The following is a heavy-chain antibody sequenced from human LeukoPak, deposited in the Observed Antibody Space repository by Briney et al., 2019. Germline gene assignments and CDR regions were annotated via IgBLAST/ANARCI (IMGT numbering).Heavy chain of an antibody. CDR3: ARDSSSWYEEVGAFDI. CDR2: ISSSSSYI. CDR1: GFTFSSYS. D-gene: IGHD6-13*01. V-gene: IGHV3-21*01. J-gene: IGHJ3*02. Sequence: GGSLRLSCAASGFTFSSYSMNWVRQAPGKGLEWVSSISSSSSYIYYADSVKGRFTISRDNAKNSLYLQMNSLRAEDTAVYYCARDSSSWYEEVGAFDIWGQGTMVTVSS.